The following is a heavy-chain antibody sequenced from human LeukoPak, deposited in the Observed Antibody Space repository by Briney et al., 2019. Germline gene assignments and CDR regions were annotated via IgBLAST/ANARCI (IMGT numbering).Heavy chain of an antibody. CDR2: IRYDGSKK. CDR3: AKSYYDSSGYPDY. D-gene: IGHD3-22*01. J-gene: IGHJ4*02. V-gene: IGHV3-30*02. Sequence: PGGSLRLSCAASGFTFSTYGVPWVRQAPGKGLEWVAFIRYDGSKKYYADSVKGRFTISRDNSNNTLYLQMNSLRAEDMAVYYCAKSYYDSSGYPDYWGQGTLVTVSS. CDR1: GFTFSTYG.